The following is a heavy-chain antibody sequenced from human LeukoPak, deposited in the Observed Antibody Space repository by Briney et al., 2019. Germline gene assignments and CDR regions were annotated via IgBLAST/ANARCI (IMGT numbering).Heavy chain of an antibody. CDR3: IRGGPSTWS. CDR2: INDDGSDT. Sequence: GGSLRLSCAASGFAFKLYWMHWVRQVPGKAPVWVSRINDDGSDTRYADSVKGRFTISRDDATNMVFLQMNSLRPEDTAIYYCIRGGPSTWSWGQGNLVTVSS. J-gene: IGHJ5*02. CDR1: GFAFKLYW. V-gene: IGHV3-74*01. D-gene: IGHD2-15*01.